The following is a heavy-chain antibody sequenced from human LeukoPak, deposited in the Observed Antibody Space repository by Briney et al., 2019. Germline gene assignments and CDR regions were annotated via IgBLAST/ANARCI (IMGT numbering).Heavy chain of an antibody. CDR1: GFTFSSYA. V-gene: IGHV3-23*01. CDR3: AKVVDDFWSGYGAEGYYFDY. Sequence: GGSLRLSCAAPGFTFSSYAMSWVRQAPGKGLEWVSAISGSGGSTYYADSVKGRFTISRDNSKNTLYLQMNSLRAEDTAVYYCAKVVDDFWSGYGAEGYYFDYWGQGTLVTVSS. J-gene: IGHJ4*02. D-gene: IGHD3-3*01. CDR2: ISGSGGST.